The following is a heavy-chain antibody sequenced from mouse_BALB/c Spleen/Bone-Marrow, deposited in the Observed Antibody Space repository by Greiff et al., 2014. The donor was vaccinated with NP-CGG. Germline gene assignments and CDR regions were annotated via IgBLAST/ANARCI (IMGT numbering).Heavy chain of an antibody. Sequence: VQLQQSGAELVKPGASVKLSCKASGYTFTSYCMYWVKQRPGQGLEWIGEINPSNGGTNFNEKFKSKATLTVDKSSSTAYMQLSSLTSEDSAVYYCTRWYYGNYFDYWGQGTTLTVSS. J-gene: IGHJ2*01. V-gene: IGHV1S81*02. CDR2: INPSNGGT. D-gene: IGHD2-1*01. CDR1: GYTFTSYC. CDR3: TRWYYGNYFDY.